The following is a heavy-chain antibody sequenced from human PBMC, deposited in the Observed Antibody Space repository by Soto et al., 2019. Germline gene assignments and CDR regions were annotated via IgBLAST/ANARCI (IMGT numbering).Heavy chain of an antibody. D-gene: IGHD3-3*01. J-gene: IGHJ5*01. CDR2: ISGNGGAT. CDR3: APRLTIFGIVKLSTWFDS. V-gene: IGHV3-23*01. CDR1: GLTFSTFA. Sequence: SLRLSCTASGLTFSTFAMSWVRQSPGKGLEWVSTISGNGGATFYADSVKGRFTISRDNSKKTLYLQMNGLRAEDTAVYYCAPRLTIFGIVKLSTWFDSWGQGTLVTVSS.